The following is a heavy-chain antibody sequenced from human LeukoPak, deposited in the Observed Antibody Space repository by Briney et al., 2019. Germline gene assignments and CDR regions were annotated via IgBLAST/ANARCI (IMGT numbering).Heavy chain of an antibody. Sequence: KASETLSLTCTVSGGSISDYFWSWIRQPPGKGLEWIGFFSHSGSTNYNPSLKSRVTISIDTSKNQLSLILSSVTAADTAVYYCAREKRELLGWYFDLWGRGTLVTVSS. J-gene: IGHJ2*01. CDR2: FSHSGST. V-gene: IGHV4-59*01. CDR3: AREKRELLGWYFDL. D-gene: IGHD1-26*01. CDR1: GGSISDYF.